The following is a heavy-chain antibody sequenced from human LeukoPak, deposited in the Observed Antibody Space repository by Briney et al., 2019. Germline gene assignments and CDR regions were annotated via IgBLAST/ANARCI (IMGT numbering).Heavy chain of an antibody. CDR1: GFTFSSYA. Sequence: GGSLRLSCAASGFTFSSYAMGWVRQAPGKGLEWVSAISGSGGSTYYADSVKGRFTISRDNSKNTLYLQMNSLRAEDTAVYYCASPRGPTVTPFDYWGQGTLVTVSS. J-gene: IGHJ4*02. V-gene: IGHV3-23*01. CDR2: ISGSGGST. D-gene: IGHD4-17*01. CDR3: ASPRGPTVTPFDY.